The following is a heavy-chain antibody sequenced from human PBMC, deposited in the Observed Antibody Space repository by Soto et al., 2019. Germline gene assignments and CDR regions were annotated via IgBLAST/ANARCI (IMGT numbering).Heavy chain of an antibody. Sequence: QLQLQESGPGLVKPSETLSLTCTVSGGSISSSSYYWGWIRQPPGKGLEWIGSIYYSGSTYYNPSLKSRVTISVDTSKNQFSLKLSSVTAADTAVYYCARSELLWFLVFDYYYYGMDVWGQGTTVTVSS. CDR3: ARSELLWFLVFDYYYYGMDV. V-gene: IGHV4-39*01. CDR2: IYYSGST. J-gene: IGHJ6*02. CDR1: GGSISSSSYY. D-gene: IGHD3-10*01.